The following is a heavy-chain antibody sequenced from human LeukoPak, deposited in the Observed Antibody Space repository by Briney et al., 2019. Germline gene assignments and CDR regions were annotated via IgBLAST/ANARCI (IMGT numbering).Heavy chain of an antibody. CDR2: ISGSGSDT. CDR1: GFNFSPYG. V-gene: IGHV3-23*01. CDR3: AKLGTYFYFDF. J-gene: IGHJ2*01. D-gene: IGHD7-27*01. Sequence: PGGSLRLSCAASGFNFSPYGMSWIRQAPGKGLEWVAGISGSGSDTYYADSVKGRFTISRDNFKNTVDLQMNSLRADDTAVYYCAKLGTYFYFDFWGRGTLVTVS.